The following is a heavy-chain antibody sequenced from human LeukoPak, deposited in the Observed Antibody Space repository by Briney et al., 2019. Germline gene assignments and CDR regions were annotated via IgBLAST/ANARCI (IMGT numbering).Heavy chain of an antibody. D-gene: IGHD3-22*01. CDR2: ISGSGGST. CDR3: AKGAPHADSSGYYYGG. Sequence: GGSQRLSCAASGFTFSSYAMSWVREARGKGLEGVSAISGSGGSTYYADSVKGRFTISRDNSKNTLYLQMNSLRAEDTAVYYCAKGAPHADSSGYYYGGWGQGTLVTVSS. V-gene: IGHV3-23*01. J-gene: IGHJ4*02. CDR1: GFTFSSYA.